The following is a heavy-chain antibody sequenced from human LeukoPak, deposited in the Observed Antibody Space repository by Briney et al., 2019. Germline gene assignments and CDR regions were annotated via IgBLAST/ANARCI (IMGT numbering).Heavy chain of an antibody. CDR2: IYTSGST. V-gene: IGHV4-4*07. D-gene: IGHD4-11*01. Sequence: PSETLSVTCTVSGGSISSYYWSWIRQPAGNGLEWIGRIYTSGSTNYNPSLKSRVTMSVDTSKNHFSLNLSSVTAADTAVYYCARGQGTVTTHWGQGTLVTVSS. CDR1: GGSISSYY. CDR3: ARGQGTVTTH. J-gene: IGHJ4*02.